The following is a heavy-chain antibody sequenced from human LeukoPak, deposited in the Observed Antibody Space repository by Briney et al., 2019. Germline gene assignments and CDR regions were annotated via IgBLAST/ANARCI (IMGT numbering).Heavy chain of an antibody. D-gene: IGHD3-22*01. CDR1: GFTFSSYA. Sequence: PGRSLRLSCAASGFTFSSYAMHWVRQAPGKGLEWVAVISYDGSNKYYADSVKGRFTISRDNSKNTLYLQMNSLRAEDTAVYYCARDYDSSGYYDYWGQGTLVTVSS. CDR2: ISYDGSNK. V-gene: IGHV3-30-3*01. J-gene: IGHJ4*02. CDR3: ARDYDSSGYYDY.